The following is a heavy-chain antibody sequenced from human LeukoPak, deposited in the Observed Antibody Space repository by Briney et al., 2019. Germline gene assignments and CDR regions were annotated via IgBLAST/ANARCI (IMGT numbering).Heavy chain of an antibody. Sequence: PGGSLRLSCAASGFTFSSYAMHWVRQAPGKGLEWVAVISYDGSNKYYADSVKGRFTISRDNSKNTLYLQMNSLRAEDTAVYYCARQWLINGWGQGILVTVSS. V-gene: IGHV3-30*04. CDR2: ISYDGSNK. D-gene: IGHD6-19*01. CDR1: GFTFSSYA. J-gene: IGHJ4*02. CDR3: ARQWLING.